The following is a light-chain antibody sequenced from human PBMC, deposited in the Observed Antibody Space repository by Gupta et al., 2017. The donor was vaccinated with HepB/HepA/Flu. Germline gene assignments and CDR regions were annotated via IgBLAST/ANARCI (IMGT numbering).Light chain of an antibody. CDR1: QSVLYSSNNKNF. V-gene: IGKV4-1*01. CDR3: QQCDEAPART. CDR2: WAS. Sequence: DIVMTQSPDSLAVSLGERATINCKSSQSVLYSSNNKNFLAWYQQKPGQPPKLLIYWASTRVSGVPDRFSGSGSGTDFTLTISSLQAEDVADYYCQQCDEAPARTFGQGTKVEIK. J-gene: IGKJ1*01.